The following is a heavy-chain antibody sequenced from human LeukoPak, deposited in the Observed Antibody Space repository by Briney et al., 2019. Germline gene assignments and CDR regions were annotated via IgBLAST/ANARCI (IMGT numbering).Heavy chain of an antibody. Sequence: GGSLRLSCAASGFIVSNNYMTWVRQAPGKGLEWVSNIHSGGSTYYADSVKGRFTISRDNSKNTLFLQMNSLRAEDTAVYYCARYSDAFDTWGQGTMVTVSS. V-gene: IGHV3-53*01. CDR1: GFIVSNNY. CDR3: ARYSDAFDT. D-gene: IGHD2-21*01. J-gene: IGHJ3*02. CDR2: IHSGGST.